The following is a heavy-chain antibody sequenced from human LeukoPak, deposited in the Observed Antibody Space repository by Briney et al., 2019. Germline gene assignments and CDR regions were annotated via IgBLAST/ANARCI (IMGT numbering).Heavy chain of an antibody. CDR1: GFAFSSYA. V-gene: IGHV3-23*01. CDR3: AKETGIILVRGAVDY. Sequence: QPGASLRLSCAASGFAFSSYAMSWVRQAPGKGLERVSVTSGSGGNPYYADSVKGRFTISRDNSKNTLYLHMNSLRAEDTALYYCAKETGIILVRGAVDYWGQGTLVTVSS. CDR2: TSGSGGNP. D-gene: IGHD3-10*01. J-gene: IGHJ4*02.